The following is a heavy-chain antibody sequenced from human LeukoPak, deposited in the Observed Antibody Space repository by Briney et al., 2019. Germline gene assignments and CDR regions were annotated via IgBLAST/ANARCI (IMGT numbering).Heavy chain of an antibody. J-gene: IGHJ4*02. CDR3: ARASRIAVAGYFDY. CDR2: IYYSGST. D-gene: IGHD6-19*01. CDR1: GGSVSSGSYY. Sequence: PSETLSLTCTVSGGSVSSGSYYWSWIRQPPGKGLEWIGYIYYSGSTNYNPSLKSRVTISVDTSKNQFSLKLSSVTAADTAEYYCARASRIAVAGYFDYWGQGTLVTVSS. V-gene: IGHV4-61*01.